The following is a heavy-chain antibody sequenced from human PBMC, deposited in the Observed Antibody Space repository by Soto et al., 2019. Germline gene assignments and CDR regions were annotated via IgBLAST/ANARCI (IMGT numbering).Heavy chain of an antibody. CDR2: LSGSGGST. J-gene: IGHJ5*02. Sequence: GGSLRLSSAASGFTFSNYAMSWVRQAPGKGLEWVSTLSGSGGSTYYADSVKGRFTISRDNSKNTLYLQMNSLRAEDTAVYYCAKDTVPVATPWFDPWGQGTLVTVSS. D-gene: IGHD2-2*01. CDR1: GFTFSNYA. CDR3: AKDTVPVATPWFDP. V-gene: IGHV3-23*01.